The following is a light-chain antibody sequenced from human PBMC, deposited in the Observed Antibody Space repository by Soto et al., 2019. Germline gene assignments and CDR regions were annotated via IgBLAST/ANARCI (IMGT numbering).Light chain of an antibody. CDR2: DVS. Sequence: QSALTQPRSVSGSPGQSVTISCTGTSSDVGTYNYVSWYQQHPGKAPKLMIYDVSQRPSGVPDRFSGSKSGNTASLTISGLQAEDESDYYCSSYTSSSTYVVFGGGTKVTVL. CDR3: SSYTSSSTYVV. V-gene: IGLV2-11*01. J-gene: IGLJ2*01. CDR1: SSDVGTYNY.